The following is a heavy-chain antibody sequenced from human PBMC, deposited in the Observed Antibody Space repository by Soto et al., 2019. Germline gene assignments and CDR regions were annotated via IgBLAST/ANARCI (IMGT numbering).Heavy chain of an antibody. CDR3: AKGRSYYYYYGVDV. CDR2: IKGGGSEK. Sequence: GGSLRLSCAASGFTFSSYWINWVRQTPGKGLEWVANIKGGGSEKYYVDSLKGRFTISRDNAKNTLYLQMNSLRAEDTALYYCAKGRSYYYYYGVDVWGQGTTVTVSS. CDR1: GFTFSSYW. V-gene: IGHV3-7*03. J-gene: IGHJ6*02.